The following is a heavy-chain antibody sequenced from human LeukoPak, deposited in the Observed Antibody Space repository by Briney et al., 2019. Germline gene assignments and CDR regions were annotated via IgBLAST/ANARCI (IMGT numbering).Heavy chain of an antibody. D-gene: IGHD5-18*01. J-gene: IGHJ4*02. V-gene: IGHV3-23*01. CDR2: ISGSGGST. Sequence: GGSLRLSCAASGFTFSSYGMSWVRQAPGKGLEWVSAISGSGGSTYYADSVKGRFTISRDNSKNTLYLQMNSLRAEDTAVYYCAKVWSPWIQLSTLGVDYWGQGTLVTVSS. CDR1: GFTFSSYG. CDR3: AKVWSPWIQLSTLGVDY.